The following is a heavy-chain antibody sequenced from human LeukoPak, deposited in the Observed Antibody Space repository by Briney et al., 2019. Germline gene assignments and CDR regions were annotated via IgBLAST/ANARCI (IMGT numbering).Heavy chain of an antibody. D-gene: IGHD1-26*01. J-gene: IGHJ4*02. CDR3: ARVSDSGPDY. V-gene: IGHV3-11*04. Sequence: SVKGRFTISRDNAKNSLYLQMNSLRAEDTAVYYCARVSDSGPDYWGQGTLVTVSS.